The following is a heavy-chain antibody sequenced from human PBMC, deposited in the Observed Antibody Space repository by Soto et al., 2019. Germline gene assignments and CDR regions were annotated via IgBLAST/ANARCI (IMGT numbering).Heavy chain of an antibody. V-gene: IGHV3-23*01. D-gene: IGHD6-13*01. J-gene: IGHJ4*02. CDR2: ITGSGGGT. CDR3: AKRPLTAAGFDY. Sequence: EVQLLESGGGLVQPGGSLRLSCAASGFTFSNYAMTWVRQAPGKGPEWVSVITGSGGGTYFVDSVKGRFTISRDNSKTTLYLQMNSLRAEDTAVYYCAKRPLTAAGFDYWGQGTLVTVSS. CDR1: GFTFSNYA.